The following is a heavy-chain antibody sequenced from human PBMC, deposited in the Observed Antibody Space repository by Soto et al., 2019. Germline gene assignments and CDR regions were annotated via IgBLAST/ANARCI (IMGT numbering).Heavy chain of an antibody. J-gene: IGHJ4*02. Sequence: EVQLVDSGGGLVHPGGSLRLSCAASGFTFSNFWMTWVRQAPGKGLEWVANIKEDGSRTYYVDSVKGRFTISRDNAENSLYLQLNSLRADDTAVYHCARAYEASSGWKFDYWGQGILVTVSS. CDR2: IKEDGSRT. CDR1: GFTFSNFW. CDR3: ARAYEASSGWKFDY. D-gene: IGHD6-19*01. V-gene: IGHV3-7*03.